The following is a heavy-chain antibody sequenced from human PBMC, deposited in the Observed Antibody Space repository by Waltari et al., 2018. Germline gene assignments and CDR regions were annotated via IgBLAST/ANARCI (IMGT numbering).Heavy chain of an antibody. V-gene: IGHV3-48*03. CDR1: GFTFSNYE. J-gene: IGHJ6*03. CDR2: ISNSGSTT. CDR3: ARPSTEYYYYYYYMDV. Sequence: EVQVVESGGGLVQPGGSLRLSCVASGFTFSNYEMNWVRQAPGKGLEWVSYISNSGSTTYYADSVKGRFTISRDNAKNSMYLEMGSLRAEDTAVYYCARPSTEYYYYYYYMDVWGKGTTVTVS.